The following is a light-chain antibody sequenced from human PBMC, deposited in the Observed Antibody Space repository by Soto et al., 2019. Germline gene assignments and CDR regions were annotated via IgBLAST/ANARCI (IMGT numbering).Light chain of an antibody. CDR2: YDD. Sequence: QSVLTQPPSVSEAPRQSVTISCSGGSSNIGNNAVNWYQQFPGKAPTLLIYYDDLLPSGVSDRFSGSRSGTSASLAISGLQSEDEAYYYCATWDDSLNGVVFGGGTKVTVL. J-gene: IGLJ3*02. CDR3: ATWDDSLNGVV. V-gene: IGLV1-36*01. CDR1: SSNIGNNA.